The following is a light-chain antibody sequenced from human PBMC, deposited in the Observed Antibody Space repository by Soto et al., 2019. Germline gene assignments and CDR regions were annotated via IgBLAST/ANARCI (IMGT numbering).Light chain of an antibody. CDR1: QSITDW. CDR3: QYWDDYSWT. CDR2: KAS. Sequence: DIQMTQSPSTLSASVGDRVTITCRASQSITDWLAWYQQKPGKAPKFLIYKASNLEGGVPSRFSGSGSGTEFTLMIISVQPDDFATYYCQYWDDYSWTFGQGTKVEIK. V-gene: IGKV1-5*03. J-gene: IGKJ1*01.